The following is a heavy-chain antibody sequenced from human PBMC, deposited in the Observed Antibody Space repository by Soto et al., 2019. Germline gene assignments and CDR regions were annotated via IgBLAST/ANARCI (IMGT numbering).Heavy chain of an antibody. CDR3: ARQTDVYANSYFAH. V-gene: IGHV4-39*01. Sequence: SETLSLTCTVSGASITNYNFYWGWVRQPPGKGLEWIGSLHYTGVTYHYPSLKSRVTLSVDTSKNKFSLTLSSVTAADTALYYCARQTDVYANSYFAHWGQGTLVTVSS. CDR2: LHYTGVT. D-gene: IGHD2-8*01. J-gene: IGHJ4*02. CDR1: GASITNYNFY.